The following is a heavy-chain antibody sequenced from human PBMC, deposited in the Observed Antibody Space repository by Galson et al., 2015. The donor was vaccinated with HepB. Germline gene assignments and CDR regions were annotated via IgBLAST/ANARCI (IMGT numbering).Heavy chain of an antibody. J-gene: IGHJ3*02. V-gene: IGHV1-3*01. D-gene: IGHD5-12*01. CDR1: GYTFASYH. CDR2: INAGNGNT. Sequence: SVKVSCKASGYTFASYHMHWVRQALGQRLEWMGWINAGNGNTRYSQKFQGRVAITTDTSASAAYMELSSLRSEDTAVYYCARGLADILATILGAFDIWGQGTMVTVSS. CDR3: ARGLADILATILGAFDI.